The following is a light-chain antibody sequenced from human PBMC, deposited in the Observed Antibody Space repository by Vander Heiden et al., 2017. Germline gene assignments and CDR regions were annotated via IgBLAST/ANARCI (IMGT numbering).Light chain of an antibody. J-gene: IGLJ1*01. CDR1: SSNIGAGYD. CDR2: GNS. Sequence: QSVLTQPPSVSGAPGQRVTLSCTGSSSNIGAGYDVHWYQQLPGTAPKLLIYGNSNRPSGVPDRFSGSKSGTSASLAITGLQAEDEADYYCQSYDSSLSGLYVFGTGTKVTGL. V-gene: IGLV1-40*01. CDR3: QSYDSSLSGLYV.